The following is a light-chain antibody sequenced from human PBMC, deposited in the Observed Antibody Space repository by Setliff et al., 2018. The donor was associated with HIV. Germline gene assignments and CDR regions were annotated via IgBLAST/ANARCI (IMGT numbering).Light chain of an antibody. CDR1: SGHSSSA. CDR2: LNNDGSH. V-gene: IGLV4-69*01. J-gene: IGLJ1*01. Sequence: QPVLTQSPSASASLGASVKLTCTLSSGHSSSAIAWHQQQPGKGPRFLMKLNNDGSHAKGDGIPDRFSGSSSGAERYLTIPSLQSDDEADYYCQTWCTGIRVFGTGTKVTVL. CDR3: QTWCTGIRV.